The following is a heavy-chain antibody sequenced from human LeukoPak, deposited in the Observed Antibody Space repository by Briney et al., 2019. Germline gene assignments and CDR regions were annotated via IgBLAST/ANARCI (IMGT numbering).Heavy chain of an antibody. CDR3: GGETTYFGGGY. J-gene: IGHJ4*02. CDR1: GGSISSYY. Sequence: SETLSLTCTVSGGSISSYYWSWIRQPPGKGLEWIGYIYYSGSTYYNPSLKSRGIISVDTSKNQFSLKLSSVTAADTAVYYCGGETTYFGGGYWGQGTLVTVSS. CDR2: IYYSGST. V-gene: IGHV4-30-4*01. D-gene: IGHD3-10*01.